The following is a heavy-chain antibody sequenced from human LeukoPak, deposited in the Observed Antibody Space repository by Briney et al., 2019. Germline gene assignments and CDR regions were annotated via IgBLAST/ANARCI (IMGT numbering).Heavy chain of an antibody. V-gene: IGHV3-7*01. CDR3: ARDHSYCSSTSCYVSYYYYYGMDV. D-gene: IGHD2-2*01. Sequence: PGGSLRLSCAASGFIFSSYWMSWVRQAAGRGLEWVANIKQDGSEKYYVDSVKGRFTISRDNAKNSLYLQMNSMRAEDTAVYYCARDHSYCSSTSCYVSYYYYYGMDVWGQGTTVTVSS. J-gene: IGHJ6*02. CDR2: IKQDGSEK. CDR1: GFIFSSYW.